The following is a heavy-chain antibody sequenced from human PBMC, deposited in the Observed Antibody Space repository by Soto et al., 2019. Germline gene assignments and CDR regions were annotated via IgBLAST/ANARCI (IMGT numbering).Heavy chain of an antibody. CDR3: ATSDWAW. CDR2: IKADNGDT. V-gene: IGHV1-3*05. D-gene: IGHD3-9*01. Sequence: QVQIVQSGPEEKSPGASLKLSCTTSGYIFADYAIHWVRQAPGQGLEWVGWIKADNGDTRYSPKFQGRLTITRDISASTSYMELSDLRSADTGVFYCATSDWAWWGRGTLITVSS. CDR1: GYIFADYA. J-gene: IGHJ4*02.